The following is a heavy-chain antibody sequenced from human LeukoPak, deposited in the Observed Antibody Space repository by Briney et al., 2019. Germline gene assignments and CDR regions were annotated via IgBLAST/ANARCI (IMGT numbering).Heavy chain of an antibody. CDR2: ISGSGGST. J-gene: IGHJ4*02. Sequence: GGSLRLSCAASGFTFSSYGMSWVRQAPGKGLEWVSAISGSGGSTYYADSVKGRFTISRDNSKNTLYLQMNSLRAEDTAVYYCAKDGCSGSYCGLDYWGQGTLVTVSS. CDR1: GFTFSSYG. CDR3: AKDGCSGSYCGLDY. V-gene: IGHV3-23*01. D-gene: IGHD1-26*01.